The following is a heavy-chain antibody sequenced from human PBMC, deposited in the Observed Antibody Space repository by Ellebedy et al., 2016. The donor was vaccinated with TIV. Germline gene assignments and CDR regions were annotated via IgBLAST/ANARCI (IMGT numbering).Heavy chain of an antibody. CDR3: ARDQEWLGYFDY. J-gene: IGHJ4*02. Sequence: GESLKISCTVSGFIFSDNWISWVRRAPGKELEWVANMKPDGSERYYVDSVKGRFTISRDNSKSALYLQMNSLRAEDTAVYYCARDQEWLGYFDYWGQGTLVTVSS. D-gene: IGHD5-12*01. CDR2: MKPDGSER. CDR1: GFIFSDNW. V-gene: IGHV3-7*01.